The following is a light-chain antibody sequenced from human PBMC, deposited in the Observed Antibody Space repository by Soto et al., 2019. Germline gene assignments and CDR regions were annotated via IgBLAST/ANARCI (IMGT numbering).Light chain of an antibody. CDR3: RPKAGSHNFV. V-gene: IGLV2-8*01. CDR2: EVS. CDR1: SSDVGGYNY. J-gene: IGLJ2*01. Sequence: QSALTQPPSASGSPGQSVTISCTGTSSDVGGYNYVSWYQQHPGKAPKLMIYEVSKRPSGVPDRFSGSKSGNTASLNGSGPQAEDEADYFRRPKAGSHNFVIGGGTKLTVL.